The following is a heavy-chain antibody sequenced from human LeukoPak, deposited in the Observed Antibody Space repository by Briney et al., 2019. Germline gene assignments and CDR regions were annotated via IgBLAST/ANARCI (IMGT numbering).Heavy chain of an antibody. D-gene: IGHD3-10*02. Sequence: GGSLRLSCAASGFTFSSYSMNWVRQAPGKGLEWVSSIISSSSYIYYADSVKGRFTISRDNAKNTLYLQMNSLRAEDTAVYYCAELGITMIGGVWGKGTTVTISS. CDR3: AELGITMIGGV. V-gene: IGHV3-21*01. J-gene: IGHJ6*04. CDR2: IISSSSYI. CDR1: GFTFSSYS.